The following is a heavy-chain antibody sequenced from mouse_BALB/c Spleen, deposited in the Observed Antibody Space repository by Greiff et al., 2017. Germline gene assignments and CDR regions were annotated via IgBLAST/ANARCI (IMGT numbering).Heavy chain of an antibody. CDR3: ARGGYRFYYAMDY. V-gene: IGHV1-4*01. D-gene: IGHD2-14*01. J-gene: IGHJ4*01. Sequence: VKLQESGAELARPGASVKMSCKASGYTFTSYTMHWVKQRPGQGLEWIGYINPSSGYTNYNQKFKDKATLTADKSSSTAYMQLSSLTSEDSAVYYCARGGYRFYYAMDYWGQGTSVTVSS. CDR1: GYTFTSYT. CDR2: INPSSGYT.